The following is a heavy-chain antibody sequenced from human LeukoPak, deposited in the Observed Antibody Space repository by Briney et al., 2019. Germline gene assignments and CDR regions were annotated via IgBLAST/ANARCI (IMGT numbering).Heavy chain of an antibody. CDR1: GGTFSSYA. V-gene: IGHV1-69*13. D-gene: IGHD6-13*01. CDR3: AREGVAATGLDY. CDR2: IIPIFGTA. J-gene: IGHJ4*02. Sequence: GASVKVSCKASGGTFSSYAISWARQAPGQGLEWMGGIIPIFGTANYAQKFQGRVTITADESTSTAYMELSSLRSEDTAVYYCAREGVAATGLDYWGQGTLVTVSS.